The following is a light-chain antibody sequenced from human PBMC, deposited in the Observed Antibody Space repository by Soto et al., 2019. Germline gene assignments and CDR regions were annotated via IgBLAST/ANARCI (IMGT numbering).Light chain of an antibody. J-gene: IGKJ5*01. CDR1: QSISSY. CDR3: QQSYSTPIT. CDR2: AAY. Sequence: DIQMTQSPSCLSASVGDRVSSTCRASQSISSYLNWYQQKPGKAPKILIYAAYSLQSGVPSRFSGSGSGTDFTLTISSLQPEDFATYYCQQSYSTPITFGQGTRLEIK. V-gene: IGKV1-39*01.